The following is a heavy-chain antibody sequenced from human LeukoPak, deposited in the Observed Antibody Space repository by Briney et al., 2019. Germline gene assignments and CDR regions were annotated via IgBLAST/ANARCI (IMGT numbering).Heavy chain of an antibody. CDR2: ISGYNGNA. CDR1: GYIFNNYG. Sequence: ASVKVSCKASGYIFNNYGISWVRQAPGQGLEWMGWISGYNGNAKYAQKVQGRVTMTTDISTSTAYMELRSLRADDTAVYYCARGRVLAACGGPPTGRIQGWFDPWGQGTLVTVSS. V-gene: IGHV1-18*01. D-gene: IGHD2-21*01. J-gene: IGHJ5*02. CDR3: ARGRVLAACGGPPTGRIQGWFDP.